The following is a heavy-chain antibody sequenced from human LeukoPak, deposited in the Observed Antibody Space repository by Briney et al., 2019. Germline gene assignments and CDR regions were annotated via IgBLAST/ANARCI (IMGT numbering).Heavy chain of an antibody. J-gene: IGHJ4*02. CDR2: IYYKWST. V-gene: IGHV4-59*01. D-gene: IGHD5-12*01. CDR3: ARGDLAIVATIPVD. Sequence: SETLSLTCSVSGGSISTYYWSWIRQPTPKGLEWIGYIYYKWSTNYNPSLKSRVTISVDSSRNQFSLKLTSVTAADTAVYFCARGDLAIVATIPVDWGQGTLVTVSS. CDR1: GGSISTYY.